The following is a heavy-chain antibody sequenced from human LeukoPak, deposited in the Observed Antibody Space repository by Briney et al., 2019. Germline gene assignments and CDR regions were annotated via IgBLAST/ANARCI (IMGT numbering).Heavy chain of an antibody. CDR3: ARVPSSSRIDY. V-gene: IGHV4-30-4*08. CDR1: GGSISSGDYY. CDR2: IYYSGST. J-gene: IGHJ4*02. Sequence: SETLSLTCTVSGGSISSGDYYWSWIRQPPGKGLEWLGYIYYSGSTYYNPSLKSRVTISVDTSKNQFSLKLSSVTAADTAVYYCARVPSSSRIDYWGQGTLVTVSS. D-gene: IGHD6-13*01.